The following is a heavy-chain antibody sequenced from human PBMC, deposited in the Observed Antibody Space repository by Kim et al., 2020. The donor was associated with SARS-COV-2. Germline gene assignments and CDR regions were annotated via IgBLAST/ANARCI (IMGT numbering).Heavy chain of an antibody. J-gene: IGHJ4*02. V-gene: IGHV3-30-3*01. CDR2: ISYDGSNK. CDR3: ARDRGREQWLPLN. D-gene: IGHD6-19*01. CDR1: GFTFSSYA. Sequence: GGSLRLSCAASGFTFSSYAMHWVRQAPGKGLEWVAVISYDGSNKYYADSVKGRFTISRDNSKNTLYLQMNSLRAEDTAVYYCARDRGREQWLPLNWGQGT.